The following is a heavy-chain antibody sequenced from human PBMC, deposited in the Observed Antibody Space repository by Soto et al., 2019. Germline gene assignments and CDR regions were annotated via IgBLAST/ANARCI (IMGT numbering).Heavy chain of an antibody. D-gene: IGHD6-13*01. CDR1: GFTFSRNA. Sequence: GGSLRLSCAASGFTFSRNAMSWVRQAPGKGLEWVSVMSGSGGSTYYADSVTGRFTISRDNSKNTLYLQMNSLRDEDTAVYYCAKGYREYSSRWFDYWGQGTLVTVSS. V-gene: IGHV3-23*01. CDR2: MSGSGGST. J-gene: IGHJ4*02. CDR3: AKGYREYSSRWFDY.